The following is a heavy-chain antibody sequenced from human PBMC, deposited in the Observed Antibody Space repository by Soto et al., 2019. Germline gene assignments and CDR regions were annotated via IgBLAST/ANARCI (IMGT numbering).Heavy chain of an antibody. CDR3: ARDFGHGYYLDY. D-gene: IGHD3-3*01. V-gene: IGHV3-48*02. Sequence: GGSLRLSCVASGFSFSNYNMNWVRQAPGKGLEWVSYITDGSDTVHYADSVRGRFTISRDNAESSLYLQMNSLRDEDTAVYFCARDFGHGYYLDYWGRGTLVTVSS. J-gene: IGHJ4*02. CDR1: GFSFSNYN. CDR2: ITDGSDTV.